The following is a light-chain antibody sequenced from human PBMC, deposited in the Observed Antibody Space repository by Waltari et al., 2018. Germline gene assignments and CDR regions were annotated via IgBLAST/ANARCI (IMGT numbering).Light chain of an antibody. J-gene: IGKJ1*01. CDR1: QSLLHSSGYTF. CDR2: LVS. Sequence: DIVMTQSPLSLPVSPGEPASISCRSSQSLLHSSGYTFLDWYLQKPGQSSQLLIYLVSKRASGVPDRFSGSGSGTDFTLKISRVEAEDVGVYYCMQARQTPWTFGQGTKVEIK. CDR3: MQARQTPWT. V-gene: IGKV2-28*01.